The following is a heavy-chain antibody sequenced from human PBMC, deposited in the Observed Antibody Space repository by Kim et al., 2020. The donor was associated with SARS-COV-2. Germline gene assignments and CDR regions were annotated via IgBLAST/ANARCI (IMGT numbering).Heavy chain of an antibody. Sequence: GGSLRLSCAASGFTFSSYSMNWVRQAPGKGLEWVSSISSSSSYIYYADSVKGRFTISRDNAKNSLYLQMNSLRAEDTAVYYCARAGGWELCLDYWGQGTLVTVSS. V-gene: IGHV3-21*01. CDR1: GFTFSSYS. CDR2: ISSSSSYI. J-gene: IGHJ4*02. D-gene: IGHD1-26*01. CDR3: ARAGGWELCLDY.